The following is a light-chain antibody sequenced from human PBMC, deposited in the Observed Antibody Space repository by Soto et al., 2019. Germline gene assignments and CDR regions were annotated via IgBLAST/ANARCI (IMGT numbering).Light chain of an antibody. CDR1: QSIAFY. CDR2: AAS. CDR3: QQSSNSPMYT. J-gene: IGKJ2*01. V-gene: IGKV1-39*01. Sequence: DIQLTQSPSSLYASVGDRVTITCRASQSIAFYVNWFQQKPGRAPRLLIYAASRLQSGVPSRFSGSGSGTEFTLTINSLQPEDYATYFCQQSSNSPMYTFGQGTK.